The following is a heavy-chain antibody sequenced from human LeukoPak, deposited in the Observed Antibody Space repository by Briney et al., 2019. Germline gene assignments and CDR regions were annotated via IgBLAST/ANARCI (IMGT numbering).Heavy chain of an antibody. D-gene: IGHD2-21*02. J-gene: IGHJ3*02. Sequence: SETLSLTCTVSGGSISPYYWSWIRQPPGMGLEWIGYISNSGSTNYNPSLKSRVTILVDTSKNQLSLKLSSVTAADTAVYYCARDYPDCADAFDIWGQGTMVTVSS. CDR1: GGSISPYY. V-gene: IGHV4-59*01. CDR2: ISNSGST. CDR3: ARDYPDCADAFDI.